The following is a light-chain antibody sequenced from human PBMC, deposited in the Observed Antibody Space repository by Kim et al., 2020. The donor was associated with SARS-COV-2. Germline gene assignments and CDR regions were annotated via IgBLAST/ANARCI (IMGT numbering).Light chain of an antibody. V-gene: IGKV1-12*01. Sequence: ASVGDRVTITCRASQDIRSWLAWYQQKPEKAPKLLISAASSLQSGVPSRFSGSGSGTDFTLTISSLQPEDFASYYCQRADSFPLGFGGGTKVDIK. CDR2: AAS. CDR1: QDIRSW. CDR3: QRADSFPLG. J-gene: IGKJ4*01.